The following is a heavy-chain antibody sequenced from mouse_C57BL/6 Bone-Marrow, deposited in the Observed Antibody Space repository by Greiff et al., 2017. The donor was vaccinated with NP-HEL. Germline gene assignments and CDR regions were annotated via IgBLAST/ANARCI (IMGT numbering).Heavy chain of an antibody. CDR2: IYPGSGNT. Sequence: VHLVESGPELVKPGASVKISCKASGYTFTSYYIHWVKQRPGKGLEWIGWIYPGSGNTKYNEKFKGKATLTADTSSSTANMQLSSLTAEDSAVYYCARVSDYYGFDVWGKGTTVTVAS. CDR3: ARVSDYYGFDV. V-gene: IGHV1-66*01. CDR1: GYTFTSYY. J-gene: IGHJ1*03. D-gene: IGHD1-1*01.